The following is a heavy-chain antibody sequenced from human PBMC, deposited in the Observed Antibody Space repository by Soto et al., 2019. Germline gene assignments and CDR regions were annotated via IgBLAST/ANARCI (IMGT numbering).Heavy chain of an antibody. CDR1: GGSFSGYY. CDR3: ARADRAAAASPIDY. CDR2: INHSGST. Sequence: SETLSLTCAVYGGSFSGYYWSWIRQPPGKGLEWIGEINHSGSTNYNPSLKSRVTISVDTSKNQFSLKLSSVTAADTAVYYCARADRAAAASPIDYWGQGTLVTVSS. J-gene: IGHJ4*02. D-gene: IGHD6-13*01. V-gene: IGHV4-34*01.